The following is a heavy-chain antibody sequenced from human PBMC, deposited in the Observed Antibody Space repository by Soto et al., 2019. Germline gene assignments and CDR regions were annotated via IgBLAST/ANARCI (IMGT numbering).Heavy chain of an antibody. CDR2: FDPEDGET. D-gene: IGHD5-12*01. CDR1: GYTLTELS. J-gene: IGHJ4*02. V-gene: IGHV1-24*01. Sequence: GAAVKVSCKVSGYTLTELSMHWVRQAPGKGLEWMGGFDPEDGETIYAQKFQGRVTMTEDTSTDTAYMELSSLRSEDTAVYYCATALVATILPDYWGQGTLVTVSS. CDR3: ATALVATILPDY.